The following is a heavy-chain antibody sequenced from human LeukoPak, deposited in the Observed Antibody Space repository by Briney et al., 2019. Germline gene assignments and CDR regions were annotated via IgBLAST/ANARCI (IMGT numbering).Heavy chain of an antibody. D-gene: IGHD4-17*01. Sequence: ASVKVSCKASGYTFTGYYMHWVRQAPGQGLEWTGWINPNSGGTNYAQKFQGRVTMTRDTSISTAYMELSRLRSDDTAVYYCARDLATVTTLGYFDYWGQGTLVTVSS. CDR3: ARDLATVTTLGYFDY. CDR1: GYTFTGYY. J-gene: IGHJ4*02. CDR2: INPNSGGT. V-gene: IGHV1-2*02.